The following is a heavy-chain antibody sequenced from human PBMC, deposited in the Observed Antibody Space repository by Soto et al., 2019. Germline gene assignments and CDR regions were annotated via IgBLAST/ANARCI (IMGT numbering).Heavy chain of an antibody. D-gene: IGHD3-22*01. J-gene: IGHJ4*02. CDR3: ARSHSSGSEFDY. Sequence: QVQLVQSGAEVKKPGASVKVSCKASGYPFTSYGISWVRQPLGKGLEWMGWISAYNGNTNYAQKLQGRVTMTTDTSTSTAYMELRSLRSDDTAVYYCARSHSSGSEFDYWGQGTLVTVSS. CDR1: GYPFTSYG. CDR2: ISAYNGNT. V-gene: IGHV1-18*01.